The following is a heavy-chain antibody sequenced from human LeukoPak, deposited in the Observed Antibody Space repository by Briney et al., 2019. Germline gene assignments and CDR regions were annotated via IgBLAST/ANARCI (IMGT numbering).Heavy chain of an antibody. D-gene: IGHD3-22*01. V-gene: IGHV3-7*01. Sequence: GGSLRLSCAASGFTFNRYWMSWVRQAPGKELEWVANIKQDESEKYYVDSVKGRFTISRDNAMDSVYLQMNSLRAEDTAVYYCARDQRAYYFDSRGRNYYYYYYMDFWGKGTTVIVSS. CDR2: IKQDESEK. CDR1: GFTFNRYW. J-gene: IGHJ6*03. CDR3: ARDQRAYYFDSRGRNYYYYYYMDF.